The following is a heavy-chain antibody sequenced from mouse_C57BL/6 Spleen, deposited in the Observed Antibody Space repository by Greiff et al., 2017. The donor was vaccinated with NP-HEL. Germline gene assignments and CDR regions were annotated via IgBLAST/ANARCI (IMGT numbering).Heavy chain of an antibody. Sequence: EVHLVESGPGLVKPSQSLSLTCSVTGYSITSGYYWNWIRQFPGNKLEWMGYISYDGSNNYNPSLKNRISITRDTSKNQFFLKLNSVTTEDTATYCCARVAPLPSGRFDVWGTGTTVTVSS. CDR3: ARVAPLPSGRFDV. J-gene: IGHJ1*03. D-gene: IGHD6-1*01. CDR2: ISYDGSN. V-gene: IGHV3-6*01. CDR1: GYSITSGYY.